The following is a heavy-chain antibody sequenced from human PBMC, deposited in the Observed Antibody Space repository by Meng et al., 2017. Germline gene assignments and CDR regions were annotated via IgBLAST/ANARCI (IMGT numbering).Heavy chain of an antibody. CDR1: NYSISSGHH. D-gene: IGHD3-9*01. CDR3: ARDIDNILTGAHLDY. Sequence: SETLSLTCTVSNYSISSGHHWGWIRQSPGKGLEWIGSVYRSGNAYYNPSVKSRVTISVDVSKNQFSLKLTSVTAADTAMYYCARDIDNILTGAHLDYWGQGTLVTVSS. V-gene: IGHV4-38-2*02. CDR2: VYRSGNA. J-gene: IGHJ4*02.